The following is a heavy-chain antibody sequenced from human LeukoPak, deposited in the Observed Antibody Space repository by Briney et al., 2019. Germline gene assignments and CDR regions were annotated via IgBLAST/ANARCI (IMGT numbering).Heavy chain of an antibody. D-gene: IGHD4-11*01. Sequence: GGSLKISCKGSGYSFSTFWIAWVRQMPGKGLEWMGIIYPGDSESKYSPSFEGQVTISADKSISTAYLQWSSLKASDTAMYYCATLTTVILTWGQGTLVTVSS. CDR2: IYPGDSES. CDR3: ATLTTVILT. V-gene: IGHV5-51*01. J-gene: IGHJ5*02. CDR1: GYSFSTFW.